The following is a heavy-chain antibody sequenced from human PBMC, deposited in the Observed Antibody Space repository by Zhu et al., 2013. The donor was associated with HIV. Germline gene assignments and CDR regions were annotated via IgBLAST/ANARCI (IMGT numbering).Heavy chain of an antibody. CDR3: ARGRGFLDSFDY. CDR2: IIPIFGIA. D-gene: IGHD3-3*01. Sequence: QVQLVQSGAEVKKPGSSVKVSCKASGGTFSSYAISWVRQAPGQGLEWMGWIIPIFGIANYAQKFQGRVTMTRDTSISAAYMELSRLRSDDTAVYYCARGRGFLDSFDYWGRGNPSVTVSS. V-gene: IGHV1-69*04. J-gene: IGHJ4*02. CDR1: GGTFSSYA.